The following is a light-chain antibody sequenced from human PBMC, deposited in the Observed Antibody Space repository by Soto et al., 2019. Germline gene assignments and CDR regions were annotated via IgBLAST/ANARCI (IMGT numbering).Light chain of an antibody. CDR3: CSYAGTPTWV. CDR1: SSDVGSHNF. V-gene: IGLV2-23*02. Sequence: QSALTQPASVSGSPGQSITISCTGTSSDVGSHNFVSWYQQRPGKAPKLMIFEVTKRPSGVSSRFSASKSGNTASLTISGVQAEDEADYYCCSYAGTPTWVFGGVTKLTVL. J-gene: IGLJ2*01. CDR2: EVT.